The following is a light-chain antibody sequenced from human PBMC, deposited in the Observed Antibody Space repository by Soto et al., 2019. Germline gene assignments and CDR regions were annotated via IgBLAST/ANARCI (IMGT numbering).Light chain of an antibody. CDR1: TGTVTSGDY. Sequence: QTVVTQEPSLTVSPGGTVTLTCASSTGTVTSGDYPNWLQQKPGQAPRALIYSTDTRHSWTPARFSGSLLGGKAALTLSGVQPEDEADYYCLLYYGGAVVFGGGTKLTVL. CDR3: LLYYGGAVV. J-gene: IGLJ2*01. V-gene: IGLV7-43*01. CDR2: STD.